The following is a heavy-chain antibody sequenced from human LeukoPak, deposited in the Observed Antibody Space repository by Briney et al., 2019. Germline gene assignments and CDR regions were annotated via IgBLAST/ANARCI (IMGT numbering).Heavy chain of an antibody. V-gene: IGHV3-23*01. CDR1: GFTFSSYA. Sequence: AGGSLRLSCAASGFTFSSYAMSWVRQAPGKGLEWVSAISGSGGSTYYADSVKGRFTISRDNSKNTLYLQMDSLRAEDTAVYYCAKVRDYDFWSGPVFGAFDIWGQGTMVTVSS. J-gene: IGHJ3*02. D-gene: IGHD3-3*01. CDR3: AKVRDYDFWSGPVFGAFDI. CDR2: ISGSGGST.